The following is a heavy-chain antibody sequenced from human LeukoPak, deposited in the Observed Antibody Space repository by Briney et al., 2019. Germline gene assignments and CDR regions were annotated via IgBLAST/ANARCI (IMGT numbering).Heavy chain of an antibody. CDR2: ISGSGGST. V-gene: IGHV3-23*01. J-gene: IGHJ4*02. CDR3: ANEPDYDILTGYWGD. Sequence: GGSLRLSCAASGFTFSSYAMSWVRQAPGKGLEWVSAISGSGGSTYYAASVKGRFTISRDNSKNTLYLQMNSLRAEDTAVYYCANEPDYDILTGYWGDWGQGTLVTVSS. D-gene: IGHD3-9*01. CDR1: GFTFSSYA.